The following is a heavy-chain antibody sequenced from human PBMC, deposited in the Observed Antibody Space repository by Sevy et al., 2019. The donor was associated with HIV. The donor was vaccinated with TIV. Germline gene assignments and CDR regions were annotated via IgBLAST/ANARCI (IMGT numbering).Heavy chain of an antibody. CDR3: ARRKGPVGAPFDN. V-gene: IGHV5-51*01. CDR1: GYSFTSYW. CDR2: IYPGDSDT. J-gene: IGHJ4*02. Sequence: GESLKISCKGSGYSFTSYWIGWVRQMPGKGLEWMGIIYPGDSDTRYGPSFQGQVTISADKSISTAYLQWSSLKASDTAMYYCARRKGPVGAPFDNWGQGTLVTVSS. D-gene: IGHD1-26*01.